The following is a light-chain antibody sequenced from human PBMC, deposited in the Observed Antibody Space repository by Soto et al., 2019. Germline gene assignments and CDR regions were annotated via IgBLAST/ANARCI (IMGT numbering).Light chain of an antibody. CDR2: GDN. CDR3: QSYDNSLSHVV. CDR1: SSNIGSFYD. J-gene: IGLJ2*01. Sequence: QLVLTQPPSVSGAPGQRVTIPCTWSSSNIGSFYDVHWYQQLPGTVPKLLIYGDNNRPSGVPDRFSGSKSGTSASLAITGLQPEDEADYYCQSYDNSLSHVVFGGGTKLTVL. V-gene: IGLV1-40*01.